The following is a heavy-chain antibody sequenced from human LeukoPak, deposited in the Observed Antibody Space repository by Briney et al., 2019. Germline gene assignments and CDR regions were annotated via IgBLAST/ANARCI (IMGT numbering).Heavy chain of an antibody. CDR2: INHSGST. D-gene: IGHD3-3*01. J-gene: IGHJ3*02. CDR3: ARDSAAVWSGPKDAFDI. V-gene: IGHV4-34*01. Sequence: SETLSLTCAVYGGSFSGYYWSWIRQPPGKGLEWIWEINHSGSTNYNPSLKSRVTMSVDTSKNQFSLKLSSVTAADTAVYYCARDSAAVWSGPKDAFDIWGQGTMVTVSS. CDR1: GGSFSGYY.